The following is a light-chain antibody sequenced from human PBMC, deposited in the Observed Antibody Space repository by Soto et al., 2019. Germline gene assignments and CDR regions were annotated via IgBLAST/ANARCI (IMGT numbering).Light chain of an antibody. V-gene: IGKV1-39*01. CDR3: QQCHATSLT. Sequence: DIQMTQSPYSLSASVGDRVTITCRASQAIGNYLNWYQQKPGKAPNLLIFGATTLQSGVPSRFSGSGYGTNFTLIISVLQPEDFAIYYCQQCHATSLTFGQGTRLEIK. CDR1: QAIGNY. CDR2: GAT. J-gene: IGKJ5*01.